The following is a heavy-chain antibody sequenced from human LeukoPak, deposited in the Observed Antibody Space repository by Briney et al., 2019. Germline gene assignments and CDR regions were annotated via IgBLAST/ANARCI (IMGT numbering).Heavy chain of an antibody. CDR2: ISWDGGST. D-gene: IGHD6-19*01. Sequence: QAGGSLRLSCAASGFPFDDYAMHWVRQAPGKGLEGVSLISWDGGSTYYADSVKGRFPISRDNSKNSLYLQMNSLRAEDTALYYCAKDLAVAGSGFDYWGQGTLVTVSS. CDR1: GFPFDDYA. CDR3: AKDLAVAGSGFDY. J-gene: IGHJ4*02. V-gene: IGHV3-43D*03.